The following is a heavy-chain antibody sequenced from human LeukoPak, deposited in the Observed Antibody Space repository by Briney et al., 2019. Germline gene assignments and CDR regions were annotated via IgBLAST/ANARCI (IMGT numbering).Heavy chain of an antibody. CDR3: ARSRSLAYCGGDCYFDFDY. CDR1: GYTFTGYY. J-gene: IGHJ4*02. Sequence: ASVKVSCKASGYTFTGYYMHWVRQAPGQGLEWMGRINPNSGGTNYAQKFQGRVTMTRNTSISTAYMELSSLRSEDTAVYYCARSRSLAYCGGDCYFDFDYWGQGTLVTVSS. D-gene: IGHD2-21*02. V-gene: IGHV1-2*06. CDR2: INPNSGGT.